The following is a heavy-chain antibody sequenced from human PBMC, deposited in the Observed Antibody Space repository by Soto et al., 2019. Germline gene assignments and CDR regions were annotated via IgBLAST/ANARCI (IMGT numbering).Heavy chain of an antibody. D-gene: IGHD2-21*02. Sequence: QVQLVQSGAEVKKPGASVKVSCKASGYTFNSYGISWVRQAPGQGLEWMGWISVYNGNTNYAQKFQGRVTMTTDTSTSTAYMERRSLRSDDTAVYFCARGTWGLGDFDYWGQGTLVTVSS. CDR1: GYTFNSYG. CDR2: ISVYNGNT. V-gene: IGHV1-18*01. J-gene: IGHJ4*02. CDR3: ARGTWGLGDFDY.